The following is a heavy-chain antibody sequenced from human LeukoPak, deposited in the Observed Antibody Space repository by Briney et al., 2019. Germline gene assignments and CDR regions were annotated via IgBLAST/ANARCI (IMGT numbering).Heavy chain of an antibody. V-gene: IGHV3-23*01. J-gene: IGHJ4*02. Sequence: GGSLRLSCAASGFTFSSYAMSWVRQAPGKGLEWVSAISGSGGSTYYADSVKGRFTISRDNSKNTLYLQMNSPRAEDTAVYYCAPRYIYCSGGSCYYGGFDYWGQGTLVTVSS. CDR1: GFTFSSYA. D-gene: IGHD2-15*01. CDR2: ISGSGGST. CDR3: APRYIYCSGGSCYYGGFDY.